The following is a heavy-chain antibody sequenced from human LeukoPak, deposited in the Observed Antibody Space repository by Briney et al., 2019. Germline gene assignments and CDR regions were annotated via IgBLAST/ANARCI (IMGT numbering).Heavy chain of an antibody. CDR3: AKGVRLWFAFYFDY. V-gene: IGHV3-23*01. CDR1: GFSLVSYA. D-gene: IGHD3-10*01. J-gene: IGHJ4*02. Sequence: PGASLRLSGAGSGFSLVSYAISCVSQDPGKWLEWVSSISGNGDNTYYADSVKGRFTISSESSGNTLYLQMHNLRAEDTAVYYCAKGVRLWFAFYFDYWGQGTMVTVSS. CDR2: ISGNGDNT.